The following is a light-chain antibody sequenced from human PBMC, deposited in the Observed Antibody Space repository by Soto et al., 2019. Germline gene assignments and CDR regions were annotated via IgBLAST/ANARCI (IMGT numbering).Light chain of an antibody. J-gene: IGLJ1*01. V-gene: IGLV1-40*01. CDR3: QADDSSLSDFV. CDR1: SSNIGAGYD. Sequence: QSVLTQPPSVSGAPGQRVTISCTGSSSNIGAGYDVHWYQQLPGTAPKLLIYGNSNRPSGVPDRFAGAKSGTSAALAITGRQAEDEADEYCQADDSSLSDFVFGAGTKLTVL. CDR2: GNS.